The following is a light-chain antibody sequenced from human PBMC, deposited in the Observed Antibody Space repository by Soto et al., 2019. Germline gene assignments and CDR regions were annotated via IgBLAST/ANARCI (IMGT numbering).Light chain of an antibody. CDR1: QSVSRN. V-gene: IGKV3-15*01. J-gene: IGKJ4*01. CDR3: QQYNNWPLT. Sequence: EIVLTQSPATLSLSRGERATLSCKAIQSVSRNLAWYQQKPGQAPRLLIYGASTRATDIPARYSGSGSGTECTLTISSLQSEDFEVYYCQQYNNWPLTFGGGTKVDIK. CDR2: GAS.